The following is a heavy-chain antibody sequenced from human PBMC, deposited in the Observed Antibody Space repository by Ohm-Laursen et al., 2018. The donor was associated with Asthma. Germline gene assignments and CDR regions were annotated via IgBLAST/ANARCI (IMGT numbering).Heavy chain of an antibody. V-gene: IGHV3-23*01. D-gene: IGHD2-2*01. CDR3: AREAVVAGFIIGMDV. CDR1: GFTFSSYA. Sequence: GSLRLSCAASGFTFSSYAMSWVRQAPGKGLEWVSAISGSGGSTYYADSVKGRFTISRDNSKNTVDLQMNSLRVEDTAVYYCAREAVVAGFIIGMDVWGQGTTVTVSS. CDR2: ISGSGGST. J-gene: IGHJ6*02.